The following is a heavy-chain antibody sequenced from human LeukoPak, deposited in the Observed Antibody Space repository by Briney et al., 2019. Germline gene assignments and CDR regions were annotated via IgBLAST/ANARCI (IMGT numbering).Heavy chain of an antibody. Sequence: SETLSLTCTVSGGSISSYYWSWIRQPPEKGLEWIGYTHYSGSTKYNPSLKSRLTMSLDTSKNQFSLKLSSVTAADTAVYYCARDNQTENYYYYYMDVWGKGTTVTVSS. D-gene: IGHD1-14*01. J-gene: IGHJ6*03. CDR2: THYSGST. CDR1: GGSISSYY. CDR3: ARDNQTENYYYYYMDV. V-gene: IGHV4-59*01.